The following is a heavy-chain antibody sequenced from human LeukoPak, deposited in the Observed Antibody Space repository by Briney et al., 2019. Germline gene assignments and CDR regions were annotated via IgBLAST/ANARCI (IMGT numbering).Heavy chain of an antibody. V-gene: IGHV3-30*18. J-gene: IGHJ4*02. Sequence: GGPLRLSCAASGFTFSSYGMHWVRQAPGKGLEWVAVISYDGSNKYYADSVKGRFTISRDNSKNTLYLQMNSLRAEDTAVYYCAKDLRGYCSSTSCYTPDYWGQGTLVTVSS. CDR3: AKDLRGYCSSTSCYTPDY. D-gene: IGHD2-2*02. CDR1: GFTFSSYG. CDR2: ISYDGSNK.